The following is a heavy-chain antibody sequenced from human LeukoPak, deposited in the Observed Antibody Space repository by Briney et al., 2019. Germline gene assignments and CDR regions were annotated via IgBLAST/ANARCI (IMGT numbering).Heavy chain of an antibody. Sequence: GGSLRLSCAASGFTFSSYEMNWVRQAPGKGLEWVSYISSSGSTIYYADSVKGRFTISRDNAKNSLYLQMNSLRAEDTAVYYRARVSPAADLYYYYYYGMDVWGQGTTVTVSS. J-gene: IGHJ6*02. CDR1: GFTFSSYE. D-gene: IGHD3-3*02. V-gene: IGHV3-48*03. CDR2: ISSSGSTI. CDR3: ARVSPAADLYYYYYYGMDV.